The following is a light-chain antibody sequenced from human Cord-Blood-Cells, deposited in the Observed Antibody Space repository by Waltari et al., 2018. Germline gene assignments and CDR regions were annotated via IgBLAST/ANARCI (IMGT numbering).Light chain of an antibody. CDR1: ALTKKY. CDR3: LSADSSGTYPV. J-gene: IGLJ2*01. CDR2: KDS. V-gene: IGLV3-16*01. Sequence: SYELTQPPSVSVSLGQMARITCSGEALTKKYAYWYQQKPGQFPVLVIYKDSERPSGIPERFSGSSSGTIVTLTISGVQAEDEADYYCLSADSSGTYPVFGGGTKLTVL.